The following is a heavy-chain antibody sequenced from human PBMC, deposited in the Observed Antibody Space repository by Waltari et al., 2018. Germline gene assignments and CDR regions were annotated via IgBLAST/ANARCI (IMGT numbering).Heavy chain of an antibody. CDR1: GVSINTDAYY. Sequence: QLHLQESGPGLVKPSETLSLTCAVSGVSINTDAYYWGWIRQPPGKGLQWIGTVYYRSTYYNPSLKSRVTVSIDTSKNQFSLRLTSVTDADTAMYYCARQGRGTWGQEAVWFDPWGQGTLVTVSS. J-gene: IGHJ5*02. CDR2: VYYRST. CDR3: ARQGRGTWGQEAVWFDP. V-gene: IGHV4-39*01. D-gene: IGHD7-27*01.